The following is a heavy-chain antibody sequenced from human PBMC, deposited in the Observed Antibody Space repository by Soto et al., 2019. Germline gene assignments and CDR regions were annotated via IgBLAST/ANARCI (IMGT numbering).Heavy chain of an antibody. CDR3: ARHTQLWPHPSNWFDP. CDR2: IYYSGST. D-gene: IGHD5-18*01. CDR1: GCSISSSSYY. J-gene: IGHJ5*02. V-gene: IGHV4-39*01. Sequence: SETLSLTCTVSGCSISSSSYYWGWIRQPPGKGLEWIGSIYYSGSTYYNPSLKSRVTISVDTSKNQFSLKLSSVTAADTAVYYCARHTQLWPHPSNWFDPWGQGTLVTVSS.